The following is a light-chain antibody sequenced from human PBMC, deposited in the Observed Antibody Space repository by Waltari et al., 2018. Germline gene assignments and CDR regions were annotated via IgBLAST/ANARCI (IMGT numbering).Light chain of an antibody. J-gene: IGKJ1*01. CDR1: QSILYSSTDKNY. CDR2: WAS. V-gene: IGKV4-1*01. CDR3: QQYYRSRT. Sequence: DIVMTQSPDSLAVSLGERATINCKSSQSILYSSTDKNYLAWYQQKPGQPPKLLIYWASTRESGVPDRFSGSGSGTDFTLTISSLQAEDVAVYYCQQYYRSRTFGQGTKVEIK.